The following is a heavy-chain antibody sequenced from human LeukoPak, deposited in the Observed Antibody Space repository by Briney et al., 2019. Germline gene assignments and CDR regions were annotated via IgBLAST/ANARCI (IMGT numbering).Heavy chain of an antibody. CDR2: INSDGSST. J-gene: IGHJ4*02. D-gene: IGHD3-10*01. CDR3: AREGPYYYGSGSYYNFDY. CDR1: GFTFSSYW. V-gene: IGHV3-74*01. Sequence: GRSLRLSCAASGFTFSSYWMHWVRQAPGKGLVWVSRINSDGSSTSYADSVKGRFTISRDNAKNTLYLQMNSLRAVDTAVYYCAREGPYYYGSGSYYNFDYWGQGTLVTVSS.